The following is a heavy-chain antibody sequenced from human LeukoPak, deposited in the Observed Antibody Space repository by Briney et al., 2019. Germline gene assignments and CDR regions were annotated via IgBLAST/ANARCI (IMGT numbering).Heavy chain of an antibody. CDR2: IYYSGST. D-gene: IGHD2-2*01. CDR1: GGSISSSSYY. Sequence: SETLSLTCTVSGGSISSSSYYWGWIRQPPGKGLEWIGSIYYSGSTYYNPSLKSRVTISVDTSKNQFSLKLSSVTAADTAVYYCARHYCSSTSCYLSPYYYYYMDVWGKGTTVTVSS. J-gene: IGHJ6*03. V-gene: IGHV4-39*01. CDR3: ARHYCSSTSCYLSPYYYYYMDV.